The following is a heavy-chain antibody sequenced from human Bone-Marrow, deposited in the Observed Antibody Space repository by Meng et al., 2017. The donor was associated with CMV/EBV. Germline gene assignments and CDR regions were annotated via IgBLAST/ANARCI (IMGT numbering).Heavy chain of an antibody. CDR3: AGRYTGTLDY. Sequence: LRLSCTVSGDSISSGDNYWSWIRQPPGKALEWTGFINYSGRTHYNPSLRSRLVMSVDTSKNQFSLNLTSMTAADAAVYYCAGRYTGTLDYWGQGTLVTVSS. V-gene: IGHV4-30-4*08. CDR2: INYSGRT. J-gene: IGHJ4*02. CDR1: GDSISSGDNY. D-gene: IGHD1-26*01.